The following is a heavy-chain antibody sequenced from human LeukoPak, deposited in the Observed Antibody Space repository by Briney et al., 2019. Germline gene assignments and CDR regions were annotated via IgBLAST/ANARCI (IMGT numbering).Heavy chain of an antibody. CDR2: INSDGSST. Sequence: GGSLRLSCAASGFTFSSYWMHWVRQAPGKGLVWFSRINSDGSSTSYADSVKGRFTISRDNAKKTLYLQMNSLRAEDTAVYYCARVDTAMDDYWGQGTLVTVSS. V-gene: IGHV3-74*01. D-gene: IGHD5-18*01. J-gene: IGHJ4*02. CDR3: ARVDTAMDDY. CDR1: GFTFSSYW.